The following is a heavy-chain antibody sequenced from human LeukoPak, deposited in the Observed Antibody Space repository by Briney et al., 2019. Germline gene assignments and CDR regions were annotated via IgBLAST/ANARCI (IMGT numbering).Heavy chain of an antibody. CDR2: IHYSGST. J-gene: IGHJ6*02. CDR1: GGSVSSGSYY. V-gene: IGHV4-61*01. CDR3: ARDRGAASSLYYYGMDV. D-gene: IGHD5-24*01. Sequence: PSETLSLTCTVSGGSVSSGSYYGSWIRQPPGKGLEWIGYIHYSGSTNYNPSLKSRVTISVDTSKNQFSLNLSSVTAADTAVYYCARDRGAASSLYYYGMDVWGQGTTVTVS.